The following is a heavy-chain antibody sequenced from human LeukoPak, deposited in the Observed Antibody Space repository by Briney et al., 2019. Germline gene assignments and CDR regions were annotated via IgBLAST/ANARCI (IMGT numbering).Heavy chain of an antibody. J-gene: IGHJ3*02. CDR2: IGGSSTSL. CDR3: ARESGGDLGEAFDI. CDR1: GFTFDDA. Sequence: AGGSLRLSCAASGFTFDDAMHWVRQAPGEGLEWVSSIGGSSTSLYYADSLKGRFTISRDNAKDSLYLQLNSLRAEDTAVYYCARESGGDLGEAFDIWGQGTMVTVSS. V-gene: IGHV3-21*01. D-gene: IGHD1-26*01.